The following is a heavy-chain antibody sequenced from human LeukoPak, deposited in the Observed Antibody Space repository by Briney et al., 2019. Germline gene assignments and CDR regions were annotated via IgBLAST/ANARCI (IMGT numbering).Heavy chain of an antibody. Sequence: PGGSLRLSCAASGFNFSSYRMNWVRQAPGKGLEWVSSISSSSSYIYYADSLKGRFTISRDNAKNSLYLQMNSLRAEDTAVYYCARPGAATLSYWGQGTLVTVSS. D-gene: IGHD1-26*01. J-gene: IGHJ4*02. CDR3: ARPGAATLSY. CDR1: GFNFSSYR. V-gene: IGHV3-21*01. CDR2: ISSSSSYI.